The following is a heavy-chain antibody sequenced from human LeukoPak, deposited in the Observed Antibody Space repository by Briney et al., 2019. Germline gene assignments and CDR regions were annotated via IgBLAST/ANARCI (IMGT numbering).Heavy chain of an antibody. Sequence: ASVKVSCKVSGYTLTELSMHWVRQAPGKGLEWMGGFDPEDGETIYAQKFQGRVTMTEDTSTDTAYMELSSLRSDDTAVYYCARTGDYGSGSYPNWFDPWGQGTLVTVSS. D-gene: IGHD3-10*01. CDR2: FDPEDGET. CDR1: GYTLTELS. CDR3: ARTGDYGSGSYPNWFDP. V-gene: IGHV1-24*01. J-gene: IGHJ5*02.